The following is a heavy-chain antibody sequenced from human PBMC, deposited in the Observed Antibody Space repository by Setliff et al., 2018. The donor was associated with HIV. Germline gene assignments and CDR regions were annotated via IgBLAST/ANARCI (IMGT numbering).Heavy chain of an antibody. V-gene: IGHV3-74*01. CDR3: ASKPTTTVTFDY. CDR1: GFTFSNYW. J-gene: IGHJ4*02. CDR2: IKTDGSII. Sequence: LRLSCAASGFTFSNYWMHWVRQAPGKGLVWVSRIKTDGSIITYADAVQGRFTISRDNAKNMLFLQMNSLRAEDTAVYYCASKPTTTVTFDYWGQGTLVTVSS. D-gene: IGHD4-17*01.